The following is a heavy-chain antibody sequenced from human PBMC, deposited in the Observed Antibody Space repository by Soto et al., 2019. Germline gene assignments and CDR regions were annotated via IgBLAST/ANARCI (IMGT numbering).Heavy chain of an antibody. CDR3: AKGIAVAGHRYYFDY. J-gene: IGHJ4*02. CDR1: GYTFTSYG. CDR2: ISAYNGNT. V-gene: IGHV1-18*01. Sequence: ASVKVSSKASGYTFTSYGISWVRQAPGQGLEWMGWISAYNGNTNYAQKIQGRVTMTTDTSTSTAYMELRSLRSDDTAVYYCAKGIAVAGHRYYFDYWGQGTLVTVSS. D-gene: IGHD6-19*01.